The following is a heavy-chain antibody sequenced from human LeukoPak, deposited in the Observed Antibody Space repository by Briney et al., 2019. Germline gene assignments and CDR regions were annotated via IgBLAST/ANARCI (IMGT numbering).Heavy chain of an antibody. CDR2: IWYDGSNK. J-gene: IGHJ4*02. V-gene: IGHV3-33*06. Sequence: PGGSLRLSCAASGFTFSTYGMHWVRQAPGKGLEWVAVIWYDGSNKYYADSVKGRFTISRDNSKNTLYLQMNSLRAEDTAVYYCAKGYYYDSTGYYPVDYWGQGILVTVSS. CDR1: GFTFSTYG. CDR3: AKGYYYDSTGYYPVDY. D-gene: IGHD3-22*01.